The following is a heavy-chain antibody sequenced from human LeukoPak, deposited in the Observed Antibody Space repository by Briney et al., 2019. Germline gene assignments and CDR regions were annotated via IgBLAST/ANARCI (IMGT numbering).Heavy chain of an antibody. CDR3: AREGTRHQLLGVSDY. J-gene: IGHJ4*02. V-gene: IGHV3-66*01. CDR2: IYSGGST. Sequence: GGSLRLSCAASGFTVSSNYMSWVRQAPGKGLEWVSVIYSGGSTYYADSVKGRFTISRDNSKNTLYLQMNSLRAEDTAVYYCAREGTRHQLLGVSDYWGQGTLVTVSS. D-gene: IGHD2-2*01. CDR1: GFTVSSNY.